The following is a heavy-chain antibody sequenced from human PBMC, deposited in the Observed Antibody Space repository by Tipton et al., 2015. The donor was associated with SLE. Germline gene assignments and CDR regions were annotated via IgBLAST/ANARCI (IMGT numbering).Heavy chain of an antibody. D-gene: IGHD4-23*01. Sequence: GSLRLSCAASGFTVSSNYMSWVRQAPGKGPEWVSVIYSGGSTYYADSVKGRFTISRDNSKNTLYLQMNSLRAEDTAVYYCARESYGGNRDIWGQGTMVTVSS. CDR1: GFTVSSNY. V-gene: IGHV3-53*05. J-gene: IGHJ3*02. CDR2: IYSGGST. CDR3: ARESYGGNRDI.